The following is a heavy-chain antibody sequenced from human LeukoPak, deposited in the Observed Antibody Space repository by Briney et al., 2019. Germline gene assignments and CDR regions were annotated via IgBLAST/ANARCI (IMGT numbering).Heavy chain of an antibody. CDR2: ISAYNGNT. J-gene: IGHJ4*02. CDR3: ARGNSWFGELYFGY. D-gene: IGHD3-10*01. V-gene: IGHV1-18*04. Sequence: GASVKVSCKASGYTFTRYGISWVPQAPGQGCEWMGWISAYNGNTHYAQKLQGRVTMTTDTSTSTAYMELRSLRSDDTAVYYCARGNSWFGELYFGYWGQGTLVTVSS. CDR1: GYTFTRYG.